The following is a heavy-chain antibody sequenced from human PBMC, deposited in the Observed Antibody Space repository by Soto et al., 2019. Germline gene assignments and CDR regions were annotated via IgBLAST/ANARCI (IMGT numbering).Heavy chain of an antibody. J-gene: IGHJ6*03. Sequence: EVQLVQSGAEVKKPGESLKISCKGSGYSFTSYWIGWVRQMPGKGLEWMGIIYPGDSDTRYSPSFQGQVTISADKSISTAYLQWSSLKASDTAMYYCARHSYYDILTGYYNYYYYYMDVWGKGTTVTVSS. D-gene: IGHD3-9*01. CDR3: ARHSYYDILTGYYNYYYYYMDV. V-gene: IGHV5-51*01. CDR2: IYPGDSDT. CDR1: GYSFTSYW.